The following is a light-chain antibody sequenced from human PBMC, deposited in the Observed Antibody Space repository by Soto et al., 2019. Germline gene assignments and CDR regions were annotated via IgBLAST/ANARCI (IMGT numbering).Light chain of an antibody. J-gene: IGLJ1*01. V-gene: IGLV8-61*01. CDR3: VLYMGGGLYV. CDR1: SGSVSTSYY. CDR2: STN. Sequence: QAVVTQEPSLSVSPGGTVTLTCGLNSGSVSTSYYPSWYQQTPGQAPRTPIYSTNTRSSGVPARFSGSILGNKAALTITGAQADDESDYFCVLYMGGGLYVFGPGTKLTVL.